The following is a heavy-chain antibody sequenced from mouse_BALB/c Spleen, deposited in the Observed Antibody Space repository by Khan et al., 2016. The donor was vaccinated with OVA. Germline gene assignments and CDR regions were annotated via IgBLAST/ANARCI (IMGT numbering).Heavy chain of an antibody. CDR1: GFTFSTYG. Sequence: GKLKKYGGDLMKPGGSLKLSCAASGFTFSTYGMSWVRQTPDKRLEWVATINSDGYYTYYPDSVQGRFTISRNNAKNTLYLQMSSLKSEDTAMYYCASHLTGSFAYWGQGTLVTVSA. D-gene: IGHD4-1*01. CDR3: ASHLTGSFAY. J-gene: IGHJ3*01. CDR2: INSDGYYT. V-gene: IGHV5-6*01.